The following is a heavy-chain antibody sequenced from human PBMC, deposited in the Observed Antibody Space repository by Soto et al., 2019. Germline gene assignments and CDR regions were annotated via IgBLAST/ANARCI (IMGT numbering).Heavy chain of an antibody. CDR2: IIPILGIA. J-gene: IGHJ6*02. CDR3: AREMSDPANYYYGMDV. CDR1: GGTFSSYT. Sequence: SVKVSCKASGGTFSSYTISWVRQAPGQGLEWMGRIIPILGIANYAQKFQGRVTITADKSTSTAYMELSSLRSEDTAVYYCAREMSDPANYYYGMDVWGQGTTVTVSS. V-gene: IGHV1-69*04. D-gene: IGHD5-18*01.